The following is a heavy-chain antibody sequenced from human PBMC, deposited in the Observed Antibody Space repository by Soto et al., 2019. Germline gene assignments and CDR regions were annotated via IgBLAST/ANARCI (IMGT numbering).Heavy chain of an antibody. Sequence: SETLSLTCTVSGGSVSSGSYYCSWIRQPPGKGLEWIGYIYYSWSTNYNPSLKSRVTISVDTSKNQFSLKLSSVTAADTAVYYCARGAPYYYDSSAPALDYWGQGTLVTVAS. J-gene: IGHJ4*02. V-gene: IGHV4-61*01. CDR2: IYYSWST. CDR1: GGSVSSGSYY. CDR3: ARGAPYYYDSSAPALDY. D-gene: IGHD3-22*01.